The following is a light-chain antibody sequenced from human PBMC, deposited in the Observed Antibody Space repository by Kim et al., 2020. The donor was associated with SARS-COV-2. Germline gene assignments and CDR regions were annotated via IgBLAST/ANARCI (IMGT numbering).Light chain of an antibody. J-gene: IGLJ3*02. CDR1: SSNIGAGYD. CDR3: QSYDSSLSGGV. V-gene: IGLV1-40*01. CDR2: GNS. Sequence: QRVTISCTGSSSNIGAGYDGHWYQQLPGTAPKLLIYGNSNRPSGVPDRFSGSKSGTSASLAITGLQAEDEADYYCQSYDSSLSGGVFGGGTKLTVL.